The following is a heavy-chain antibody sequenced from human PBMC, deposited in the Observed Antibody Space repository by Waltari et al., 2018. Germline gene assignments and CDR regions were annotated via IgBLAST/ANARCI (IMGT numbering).Heavy chain of an antibody. Sequence: QVQLQESGPGLVKPSQTLSVMCSVSGGSVSGGDYFWTWLRQPPGQAPEWIGYIYHTGSTYYNPSLRSRVAISVDKSKNQFSLKVRSVTAADTAVYYCARVAVPAVTTNWFDPWGQGTLVTVSS. CDR3: ARVAVPAVTTNWFDP. CDR1: GGSVSGGDYF. D-gene: IGHD2-2*01. J-gene: IGHJ5*02. V-gene: IGHV4-30-4*01. CDR2: IYHTGST.